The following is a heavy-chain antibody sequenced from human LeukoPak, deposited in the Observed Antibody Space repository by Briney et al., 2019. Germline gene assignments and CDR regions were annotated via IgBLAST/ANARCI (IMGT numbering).Heavy chain of an antibody. CDR2: INKDGSEE. Sequence: GGSLRLSCAASGFTFSDLYMSWVRQAPGKGLEWVANINKDGSEEKYVDSVKGRFTISRDSAKNSLYLQMSSLRADDTAVYYCARWPHCQDFWGRGTRVTVSS. V-gene: IGHV3-7*03. CDR3: ARWPHCQDF. CDR1: GFTFSDLY. J-gene: IGHJ4*02.